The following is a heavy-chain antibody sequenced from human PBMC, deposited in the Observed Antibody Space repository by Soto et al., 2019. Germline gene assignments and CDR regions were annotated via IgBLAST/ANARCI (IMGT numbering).Heavy chain of an antibody. Sequence: EVQLVESGGGLVQPGGSLRLSCAASGFTLSDHYMDWVRQAPGKGLEWVGRTRNKANSDTTEYAASMKGRFTISRDDSKNSLYLQMNSLKIEDTGVYYCTRGGAGDHYYYYGMDVWGQGTTVTVSS. CDR2: TRNKANSDTT. CDR1: GFTLSDHY. J-gene: IGHJ6*02. V-gene: IGHV3-72*01. CDR3: TRGGAGDHYYYYGMDV. D-gene: IGHD1-26*01.